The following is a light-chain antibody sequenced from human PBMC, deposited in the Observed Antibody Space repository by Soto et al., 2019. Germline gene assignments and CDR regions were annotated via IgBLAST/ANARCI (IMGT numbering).Light chain of an antibody. Sequence: EIVLTQSPATLSLSPGERATLSCRASQSVSTSLAWYQQKPGQAPRLLIYGASNGAAGIPARFSGTGSGTDFTLTISSLEPDDFAVYYCQHRDSWPLTFGGGTKVDIK. V-gene: IGKV3-11*01. J-gene: IGKJ4*01. CDR3: QHRDSWPLT. CDR1: QSVSTS. CDR2: GAS.